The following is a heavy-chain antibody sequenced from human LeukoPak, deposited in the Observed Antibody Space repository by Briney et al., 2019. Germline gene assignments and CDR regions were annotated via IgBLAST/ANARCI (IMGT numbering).Heavy chain of an antibody. D-gene: IGHD3-22*01. CDR1: GFTFSSYW. CDR3: ARPHYYDSSGYTY. V-gene: IGHV3-7*01. CDR2: IKQDGSEK. Sequence: GGSLRLSCAASGFTFSSYWMSWVRQAPGKGLEWVANIKQDGSEKYYVDSVKGRFTISGDNAKNSLYLQMNSLRAEDTAVYYCARPHYYDSSGYTYWGQGTLVTVSS. J-gene: IGHJ4*02.